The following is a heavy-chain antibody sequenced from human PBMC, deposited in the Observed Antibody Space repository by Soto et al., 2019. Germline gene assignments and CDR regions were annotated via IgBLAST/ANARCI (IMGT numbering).Heavy chain of an antibody. V-gene: IGHV4-39*01. CDR2: VYYLGNT. J-gene: IGHJ4*02. Sequence: SETLSLTCIISSVSITTSIYYWGWIRQPPGKGLEWIGSVYYLGNTYYNPSLKSRVTISVDTSKNQFSVYLRSVTAADTAVYYCARQSPTGDPDYWGLGTLVTVSS. D-gene: IGHD4-17*01. CDR1: SVSITTSIYY. CDR3: ARQSPTGDPDY.